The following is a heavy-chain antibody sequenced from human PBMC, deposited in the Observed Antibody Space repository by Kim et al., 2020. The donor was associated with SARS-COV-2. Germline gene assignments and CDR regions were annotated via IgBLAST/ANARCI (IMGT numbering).Heavy chain of an antibody. CDR1: GFTFSGSA. Sequence: GGSLRLSCAASGFTFSGSAIHWVLQASGKGLEWVGRIRSKANNYATAYSATVKCRFTISRDDSKYKAHLKMNSMKTKDTADYYCTNVAGTRLAFWGAFD. CDR2: IRSKANNYAT. J-gene: IGHJ3*02. V-gene: IGHV3-73*01. D-gene: IGHD3-3*02. CDR3: TNVAGTRLAFWGAFD.